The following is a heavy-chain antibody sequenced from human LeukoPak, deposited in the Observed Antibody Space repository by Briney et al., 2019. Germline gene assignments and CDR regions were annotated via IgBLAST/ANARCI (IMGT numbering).Heavy chain of an antibody. CDR3: ASAPYSSRWEHFDY. CDR1: GGSISSYY. Sequence: SETLSLTCTVSGGSISSYYWTWLRQPPGTGLEWIGYIYYSGSTNYNPSLKSRVTMSVDTSKNQFSLKLSSVTAADTAVYLCASAPYSSRWEHFDYWGQGALVTVSS. CDR2: IYYSGST. D-gene: IGHD6-13*01. V-gene: IGHV4-59*08. J-gene: IGHJ4*02.